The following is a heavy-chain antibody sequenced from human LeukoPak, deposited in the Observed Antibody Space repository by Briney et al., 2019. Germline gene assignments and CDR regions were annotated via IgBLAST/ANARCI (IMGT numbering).Heavy chain of an antibody. Sequence: GGSLRLSCAASGFTFSSYWMHWVRQAPGKGLVWVSSISSSSSYIYYADSVKGRFTISRDNAKNSLYLQMNSLRAEDTAVYYCARGARFGELLSTWGQGTLVTVSS. V-gene: IGHV3-21*01. J-gene: IGHJ5*02. CDR3: ARGARFGELLST. CDR1: GFTFSSYW. D-gene: IGHD3-10*01. CDR2: ISSSSSYI.